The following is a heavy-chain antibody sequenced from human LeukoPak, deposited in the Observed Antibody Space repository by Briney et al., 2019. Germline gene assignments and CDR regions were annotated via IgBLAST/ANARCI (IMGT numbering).Heavy chain of an antibody. D-gene: IGHD3-3*01. Sequence: AGGSLRLSCAASGFTFSSYSMNWVRQAPGKGLEWVSSISSSSSYIYYADSVKGRFTISRDNAKNSLYLQMNSLRAEDTAVYYCAREINYDFWSGYFAYWGQGTLVTVSS. CDR2: ISSSSSYI. J-gene: IGHJ4*02. CDR3: AREINYDFWSGYFAY. CDR1: GFTFSSYS. V-gene: IGHV3-21*01.